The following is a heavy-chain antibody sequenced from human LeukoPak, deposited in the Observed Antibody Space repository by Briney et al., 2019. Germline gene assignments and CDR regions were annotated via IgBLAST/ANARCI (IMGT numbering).Heavy chain of an antibody. CDR2: SRNKANSYTT. J-gene: IGHJ4*02. CDR3: ARAYTSGWYSPGY. D-gene: IGHD6-19*01. Sequence: TAGSLRLSCAASGFTFSGHYMDWVRQAPGKGLEWVGRSRNKANSYTTDYAASVKGRSTISRDDSKNSLYLQMNSLKTEDTAVYYYARAYTSGWYSPGYWGQGTLVIVSS. CDR1: GFTFSGHY. V-gene: IGHV3-72*01.